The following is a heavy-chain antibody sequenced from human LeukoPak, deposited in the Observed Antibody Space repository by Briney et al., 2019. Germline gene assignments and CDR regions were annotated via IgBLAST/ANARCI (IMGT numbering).Heavy chain of an antibody. J-gene: IGHJ3*02. CDR3: ARVIDSSSWYGAFDI. CDR1: GYTFTSYA. Sequence: ASVKVSCKASGYTFTSYAMHWVRQAPGQRLEWMGWINAGNGNTKYSQKFQGRVTITRDTSASTAYMELSSLRSEDTAVYYCARVIDSSSWYGAFDIWGQGTMVTVSS. D-gene: IGHD6-13*01. CDR2: INAGNGNT. V-gene: IGHV1-3*01.